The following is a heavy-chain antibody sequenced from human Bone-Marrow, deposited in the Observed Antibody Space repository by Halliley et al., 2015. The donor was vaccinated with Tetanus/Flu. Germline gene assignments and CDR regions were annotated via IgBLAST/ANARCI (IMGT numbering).Heavy chain of an antibody. CDR2: ISSSGDTT. D-gene: IGHD3-22*01. J-gene: IGHJ4*02. CDR3: ARGESYYYDRSHKYLGY. V-gene: IGHV3-48*03. Sequence: SISSSGDTTHYGASVSGRFTISRDNAKNVLYLQMNTLGVEDTGVYYCARGESYYYDRSHKYLGYWGQGTLVTVSS.